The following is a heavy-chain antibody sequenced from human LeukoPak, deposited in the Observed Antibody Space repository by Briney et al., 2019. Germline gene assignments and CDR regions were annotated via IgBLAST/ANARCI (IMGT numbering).Heavy chain of an antibody. D-gene: IGHD3-10*01. Sequence: PSETLSLTCAVYGGSFSGYYWSWIRQPPGKGLEWIGEINHSGSTNYNPSLKSRVTISVDTSKNQFSLKLSSVTAADTAVYYCARRVTMVRGYHYYYYMDVWGKGTTVTISS. CDR1: GGSFSGYY. V-gene: IGHV4-34*01. J-gene: IGHJ6*03. CDR3: ARRVTMVRGYHYYYYMDV. CDR2: INHSGST.